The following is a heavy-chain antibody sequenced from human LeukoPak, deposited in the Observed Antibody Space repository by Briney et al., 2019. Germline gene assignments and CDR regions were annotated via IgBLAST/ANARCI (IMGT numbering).Heavy chain of an antibody. D-gene: IGHD2-8*02. Sequence: PGGSLRLSCAASGFTFSNFAMSWVRQPPGQGLEWVSTISDGGGATYYADAVKGRFTISSDNSKNTLYLQMNSLRAEDTAVYYCAKCWDKYWYYFDYWGQGILVTVSS. J-gene: IGHJ4*02. V-gene: IGHV3-23*01. CDR3: AKCWDKYWYYFDY. CDR2: ISDGGGAT. CDR1: GFTFSNFA.